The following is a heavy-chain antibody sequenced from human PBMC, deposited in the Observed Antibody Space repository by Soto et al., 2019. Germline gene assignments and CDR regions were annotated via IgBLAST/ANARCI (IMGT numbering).Heavy chain of an antibody. CDR2: IYHSGST. CDR1: GGSISSSNW. CDR3: ARAWPSVDSYGSGVMDV. D-gene: IGHD5-18*01. V-gene: IGHV4-4*02. Sequence: QVQLQESGPGLVKPSGTLSVTCAVSGGSISSSNWWNWVRQPPGKGLEWIGEIYHSGSTNYNPSLRSRVTISLDKSKNHFSVRVKSVTAADTAEYYCARAWPSVDSYGSGVMDVWGQGTTVTVSS. J-gene: IGHJ6*02.